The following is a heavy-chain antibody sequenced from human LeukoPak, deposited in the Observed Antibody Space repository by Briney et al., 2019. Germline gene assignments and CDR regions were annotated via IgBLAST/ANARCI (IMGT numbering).Heavy chain of an antibody. J-gene: IGHJ6*02. CDR1: GGSMSGSNYY. Sequence: KPSETLSLTCSVSGGSMSGSNYYWGWIRQPPGKGLEWIGTIYYSWSTHYNPSLKSRVTISVDTSKNQFSLKLSSVTAADTAAYYCARHQCSGTRCYNFYFYAMDVWGQGTTVTVSS. D-gene: IGHD2-2*02. CDR2: IYYSWST. CDR3: ARHQCSGTRCYNFYFYAMDV. V-gene: IGHV4-39*01.